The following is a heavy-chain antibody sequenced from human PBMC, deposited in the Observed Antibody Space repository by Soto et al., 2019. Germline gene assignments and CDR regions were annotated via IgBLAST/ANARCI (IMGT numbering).Heavy chain of an antibody. CDR1: GISVSDNY. CDR2: IYTGGST. J-gene: IGHJ5*02. CDR3: ARDSGYWGSWFDP. D-gene: IGHD3-22*01. V-gene: IGHV3-53*01. Sequence: EAQLAESGGGLIQPGGSLRLSCTVSGISVSDNYMAWVRQAPGKGLEWVSIIYTGGSTHYADSVKGRFIISRDDSKNILYLQMNSLRADDTAVYYCARDSGYWGSWFDPWGQGTLVTVSS.